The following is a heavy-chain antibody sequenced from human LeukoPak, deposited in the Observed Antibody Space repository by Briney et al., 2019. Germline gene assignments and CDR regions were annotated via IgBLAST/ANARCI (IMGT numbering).Heavy chain of an antibody. CDR3: ARGADFGGYSRYYMDV. D-gene: IGHD3-16*01. CDR2: FDPEDGET. V-gene: IGHV1-24*01. J-gene: IGHJ6*03. Sequence: ASVKVSCKVSGYTLTELSMHWVRQAPGKGLEWMGGFDPEDGETIYAQKFQGRVTMTEDTSTGTAYMELSSLRSDDTAVYYCARGADFGGYSRYYMDVWGKGTTVIVSS. CDR1: GYTLTELS.